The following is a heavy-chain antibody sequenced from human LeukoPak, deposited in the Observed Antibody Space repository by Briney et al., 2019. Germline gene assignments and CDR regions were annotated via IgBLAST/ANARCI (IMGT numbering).Heavy chain of an antibody. CDR1: GGSFNNYY. Sequence: SETLSLTCAVYGGSFNNYYWSWIRQPPGKGLEWIGEINHSGSTNYNPSLKSRVTMSVDTSSNQFSLNLISATAADTAVYFCARGRNWFDPWGQGTLVTVSS. J-gene: IGHJ5*02. CDR2: INHSGST. CDR3: ARGRNWFDP. V-gene: IGHV4-34*01.